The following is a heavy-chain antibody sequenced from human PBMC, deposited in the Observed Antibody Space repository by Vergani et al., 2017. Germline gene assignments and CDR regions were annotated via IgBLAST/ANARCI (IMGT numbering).Heavy chain of an antibody. V-gene: IGHV4-30-2*01. J-gene: IGHJ4*02. Sequence: VQLQESGSGLVKPSQTLSLTCAVSGGSISSGGYSWSWIRQPPGKGLEWIGYIYHSGSTYYNPSLKSRVTISVDRSKNQFSLKLSSVTAADTAVYYCARDHCSSTSCFFWYYWGQGTLVTVSS. CDR2: IYHSGST. CDR1: GGSISSGGYS. CDR3: ARDHCSSTSCFFWYY. D-gene: IGHD2-2*01.